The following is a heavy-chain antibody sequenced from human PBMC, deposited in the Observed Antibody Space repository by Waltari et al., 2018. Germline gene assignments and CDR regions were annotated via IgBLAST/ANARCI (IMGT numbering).Heavy chain of an antibody. J-gene: IGHJ6*03. CDR1: GFTFDAYA. CDR3: ATSRPYMDV. D-gene: IGHD6-6*01. V-gene: IGHV3-9*01. CDR2: IIWNSGSI. Sequence: EVQLVESGGGLVQPGRSLRLSCAASGFTFDAYAMHWVRQAPGKGLEWVSGIIWNSGSIVYAYSLKCRFTISRDKSKNTLYLQMNSLRAEDTAMYYCATSRPYMDVWGKGTTVTVSS.